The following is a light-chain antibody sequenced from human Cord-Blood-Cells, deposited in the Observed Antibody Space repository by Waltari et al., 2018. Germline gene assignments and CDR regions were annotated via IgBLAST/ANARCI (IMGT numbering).Light chain of an antibody. Sequence: QAVLTQPSSLSASPGASASLTCTLRSGINVGTYRIYWYQQKPGSPPQYLLRYKSDSDKQPGSGVPSRFSGSKDASVNAGILLISGLQSEDEADYYCMIWHSSAWVFGGGTKLTVL. CDR2: YKSDSDK. CDR3: MIWHSSAWV. CDR1: SGINVGTYR. J-gene: IGLJ3*02. V-gene: IGLV5-45*02.